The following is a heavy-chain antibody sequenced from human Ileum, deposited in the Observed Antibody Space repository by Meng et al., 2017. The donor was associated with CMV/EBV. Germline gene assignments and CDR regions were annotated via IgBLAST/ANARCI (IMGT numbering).Heavy chain of an antibody. CDR2: IGSDGSIK. CDR1: RLTFNGYG. D-gene: IGHD4-11*01. J-gene: IGHJ4*02. CDR3: ARAGFSNFDY. Sequence: GESLKISCAASRLTFNGYGLHWVRQAPGKGLEWVAFIGSDGSIKRYSDSVKGRFNISRDNSKNTLWLQMHSLRPEDTALYYCARAGFSNFDYWGQGTLVTVSS. V-gene: IGHV3-30*02.